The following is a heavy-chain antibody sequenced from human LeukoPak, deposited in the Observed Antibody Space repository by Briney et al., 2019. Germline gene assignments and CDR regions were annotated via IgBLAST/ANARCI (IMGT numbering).Heavy chain of an antibody. CDR3: ARDSPPGGGWYLSRWFDP. D-gene: IGHD6-19*01. Sequence: SETLSLTCTVSGGSISSSSYYWGWIRQPPGKGLEWIGSIYYSGSTYYNPSLKSRVTISVDTSKNQFSLKLSSVTAADTAVYYCARDSPPGGGWYLSRWFDPWGQGTLVTVSS. CDR2: IYYSGST. CDR1: GGSISSSSYY. V-gene: IGHV4-39*07. J-gene: IGHJ5*02.